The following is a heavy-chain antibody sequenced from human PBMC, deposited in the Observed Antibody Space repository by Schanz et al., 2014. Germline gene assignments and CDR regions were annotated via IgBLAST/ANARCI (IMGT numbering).Heavy chain of an antibody. CDR1: GFIFGSSV. J-gene: IGHJ6*03. CDR2: ITGASDHI. V-gene: IGHV3-23*01. CDR3: AKGPYYYYYMDV. Sequence: EVQLLESGGGLIQPGGSLRLSCAASGFIFGSSVMAWVRQAPGKGLEWVSGITGASDHIDYAESVKGRFTISRDNSKNTLYLQMNSLRAEDTAVYFCAKGPYYYYYMDVWGNGTTVTVSS.